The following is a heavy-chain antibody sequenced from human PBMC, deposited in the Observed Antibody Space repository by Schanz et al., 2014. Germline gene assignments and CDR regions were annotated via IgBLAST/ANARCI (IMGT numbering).Heavy chain of an antibody. CDR3: AKQHIVRGVIYLNWFDS. CDR1: GFSFSSYA. Sequence: EVQLVESGGGLVKPGGSLRLSCAASGFSFSSYAMGWVRQARGKGLEWVSSISGDHRNTFYADSVKGRFTISRDNAKNTLYLQMNTLRAEDTAVYYCAKQHIVRGVIYLNWFDSWGQGTLXTVSS. D-gene: IGHD3-10*01. J-gene: IGHJ5*01. CDR2: ISGDHRNT. V-gene: IGHV3-23*04.